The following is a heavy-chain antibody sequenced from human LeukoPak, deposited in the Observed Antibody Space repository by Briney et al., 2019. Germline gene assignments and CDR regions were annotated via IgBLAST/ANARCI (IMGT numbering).Heavy chain of an antibody. CDR2: IYYSGST. CDR3: ARLRVEGYYFDY. CDR1: GGSISSSSYY. V-gene: IGHV4-39*01. J-gene: IGHJ4*02. D-gene: IGHD3-3*01. Sequence: SETLSLTCTVSGGSISSSSYYWGWVRQPPRKGLEWIGRIYYSGSTYYNPSLKSRVTISVDTSKNQFSLKLSSVTAADTAVYYCARLRVEGYYFDYWGQGTLVTVSS.